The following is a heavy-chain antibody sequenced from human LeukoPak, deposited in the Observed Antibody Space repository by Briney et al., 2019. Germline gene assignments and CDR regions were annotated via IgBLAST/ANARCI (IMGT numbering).Heavy chain of an antibody. CDR2: ISSSSSYI. CDR1: GFTFTSYS. V-gene: IGHV3-21*04. J-gene: IGHJ4*02. CDR3: ARFRDGYTVFDY. D-gene: IGHD5-24*01. Sequence: GGSLRLSCAASGFTFTSYSMNWIRQAPGKGLEWVSSISSSSSYIYYADSVKGRFTISRDNAKNSLYLQMNSLRAEDTALYYCARFRDGYTVFDYWGQGTLVTVSS.